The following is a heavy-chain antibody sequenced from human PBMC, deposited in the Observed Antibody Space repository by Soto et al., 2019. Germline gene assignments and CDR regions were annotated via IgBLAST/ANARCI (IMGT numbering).Heavy chain of an antibody. CDR1: GYIFTNYW. D-gene: IGHD2-15*01. CDR3: VRQGLNRMSPVPATSDY. CDR2: IHPGDSDT. J-gene: IGHJ4*02. Sequence: VESLKISCMGSGYIFTNYWIAWVRQMPGKGLEWMGIIHPGDSDTRYTPSFHGQVTISVDRSTSTAYLQWSSLEASDTAIYYCVRQGLNRMSPVPATSDYWGQGTLVTVSS. V-gene: IGHV5-51*01.